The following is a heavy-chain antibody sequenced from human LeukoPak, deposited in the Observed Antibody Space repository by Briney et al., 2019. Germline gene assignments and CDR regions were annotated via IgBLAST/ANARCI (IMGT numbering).Heavy chain of an antibody. CDR2: IYPGDSDT. D-gene: IGHD3-22*01. CDR1: GYSFTSYW. J-gene: IGHJ4*02. V-gene: IGHV5-51*01. Sequence: GASLKISCKGSGYSFTSYWIGWVRQMPGKGLEWMGIIYPGDSDTRYSPSFQGQVTISADKSISTAYLQWSSLKASDTAMYYCASFYYYGSSGYLVGYFDYWGQGTLVTVSS. CDR3: ASFYYYGSSGYLVGYFDY.